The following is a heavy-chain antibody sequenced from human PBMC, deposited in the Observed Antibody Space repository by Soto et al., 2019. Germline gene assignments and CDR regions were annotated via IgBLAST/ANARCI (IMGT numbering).Heavy chain of an antibody. CDR3: ERDKWEGDARPLVDY. D-gene: IGHD1-26*01. V-gene: IGHV1-69*12. Sequence: QVQLVQSGAEVKKPGSSVKVSCKASGGTFSSYAISWVRQAPGQGLEWMGGIIPIFGTANYAQKFQGRVTITADESTSTAYMELSSLRSEDTAVYYCERDKWEGDARPLVDYWGQGTLVTVSS. J-gene: IGHJ4*02. CDR2: IIPIFGTA. CDR1: GGTFSSYA.